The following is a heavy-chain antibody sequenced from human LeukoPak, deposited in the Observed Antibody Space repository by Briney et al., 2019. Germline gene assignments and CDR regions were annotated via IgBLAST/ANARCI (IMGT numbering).Heavy chain of an antibody. Sequence: SQTLSLTCTVSGGSISSGGYYWSWIRQPPGKGLEWIGSIYYSGSTYYNPSLKSRVTISVDASKNQFSLKLSSVTAADTAVYYCASHNPASTPYDFWSGYYDYFDYWGQGTLVTVSS. CDR2: IYYSGST. D-gene: IGHD3-3*01. CDR1: GGSISSGGYY. CDR3: ASHNPASTPYDFWSGYYDYFDY. J-gene: IGHJ4*02. V-gene: IGHV4-30-2*03.